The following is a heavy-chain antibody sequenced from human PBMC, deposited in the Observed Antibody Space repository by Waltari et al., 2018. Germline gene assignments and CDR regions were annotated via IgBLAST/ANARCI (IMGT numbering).Heavy chain of an antibody. CDR3: AHSRYCSSTSCYTNWFDP. CDR2: IYWNDDK. V-gene: IGHV2-5*01. CDR1: GFSLSTSGVG. Sequence: QITLKESGPTLVKPTQTLTLTCTFSGFSLSTSGVGVGWIRQPPGKALEWLAPIYWNDDKRYSPSLKSRLTITKDTSKNQVVLTMTNMDPVDTATYYCAHSRYCSSTSCYTNWFDPWGQGTLVTVSS. D-gene: IGHD2-2*01. J-gene: IGHJ5*02.